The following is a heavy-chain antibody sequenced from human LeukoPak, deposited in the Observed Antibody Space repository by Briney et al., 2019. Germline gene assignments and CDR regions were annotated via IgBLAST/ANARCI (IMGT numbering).Heavy chain of an antibody. CDR2: IYPGDSDT. D-gene: IGHD6-6*01. CDR3: ARLSPSIAARLDY. V-gene: IGHV5-51*01. J-gene: IGHJ4*02. Sequence: GESLTIACKGSGYSFTSYWIGWVRQMPGKGLEWMGIIYPGDSDTRYSPSFQGQVTISADKSISTAYLQWSSLKASDTAMYYCARLSPSIAARLDYWGQGTLFTVSS. CDR1: GYSFTSYW.